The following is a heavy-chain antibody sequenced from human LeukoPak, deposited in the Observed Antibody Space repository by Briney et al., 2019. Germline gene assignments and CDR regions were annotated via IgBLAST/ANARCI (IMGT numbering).Heavy chain of an antibody. Sequence: SETLSLTCAVSGGSISSGGYSWSWIRQPPGKGLEWIGYIYHSGSTYYNPSLKSRVTISVDRSKNQFSLKLSPVTAADTAVYYCARASGYYRPHFDYWGQGTLVTVSS. D-gene: IGHD3-22*01. CDR3: ARASGYYRPHFDY. CDR1: GGSISSGGYS. CDR2: IYHSGST. V-gene: IGHV4-30-2*01. J-gene: IGHJ4*02.